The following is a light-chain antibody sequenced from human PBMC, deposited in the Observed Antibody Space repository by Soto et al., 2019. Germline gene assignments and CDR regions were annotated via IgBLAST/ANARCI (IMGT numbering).Light chain of an antibody. CDR3: TSFAGINIPVV. CDR1: SSDVGGYNF. V-gene: IGLV2-8*01. Sequence: QSALTQPPSASGSPGQSVTISCTGTSSDVGGYNFVSWYQHHPGKAPKLMIYEVTKRPSGVPDRFSGSKSGSTASLTVSGLQAEDEADYYCTSFAGINIPVVFGRGTKVTVL. J-gene: IGLJ2*01. CDR2: EVT.